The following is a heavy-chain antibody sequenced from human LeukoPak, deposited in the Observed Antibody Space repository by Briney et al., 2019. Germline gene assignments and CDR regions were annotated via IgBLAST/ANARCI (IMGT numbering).Heavy chain of an antibody. CDR3: ARDRKSHYYDFWSGHITYFDY. Sequence: SETLSLTCTVSGGSISSYYWSWIRQPLGKGLEWIGYIYYSGSTNYNPSLKSRVTISVDTSKNQFSLKLSSVTAADTAVYYCARDRKSHYYDFWSGHITYFDYWGQGTLVTVSS. CDR2: IYYSGST. D-gene: IGHD3-3*01. CDR1: GGSISSYY. V-gene: IGHV4-59*12. J-gene: IGHJ4*02.